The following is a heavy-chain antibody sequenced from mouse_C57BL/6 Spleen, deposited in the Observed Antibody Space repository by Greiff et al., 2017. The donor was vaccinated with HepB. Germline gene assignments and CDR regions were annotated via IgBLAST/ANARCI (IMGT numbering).Heavy chain of an antibody. CDR1: GFTFSDYG. Sequence: EVNVVESGGGLVKPGASLKLSCAASGFTFSDYGMHWVRQAPEKGLEWVAYISSDNSTIYYADTVKGRFTISRDNAKNTLFLQMTSLRSEDTAMYYCARGTGPFAYWGQGTLVTVSA. J-gene: IGHJ3*01. CDR3: ARGTGPFAY. V-gene: IGHV5-17*01. D-gene: IGHD4-1*01. CDR2: ISSDNSTI.